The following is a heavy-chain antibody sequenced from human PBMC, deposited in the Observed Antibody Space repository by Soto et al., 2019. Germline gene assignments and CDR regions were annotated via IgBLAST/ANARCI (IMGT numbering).Heavy chain of an antibody. CDR2: INPNSGGT. V-gene: IGHV1-2*04. D-gene: IGHD2-2*01. Sequence: ASVKVSCKASGYTFTGYYMHWVRQAPGQGLEWMGWINPNSGGTNYAQKFQGWVTMTRDTSTSTVYMELSSVRSEDTAVYYCARDRSLGYCSSTSCFFDYWGQGTLVTVSS. CDR1: GYTFTGYY. CDR3: ARDRSLGYCSSTSCFFDY. J-gene: IGHJ4*02.